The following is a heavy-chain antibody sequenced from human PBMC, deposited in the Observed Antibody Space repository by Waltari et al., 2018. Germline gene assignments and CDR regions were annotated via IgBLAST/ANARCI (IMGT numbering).Heavy chain of an antibody. J-gene: IGHJ4*02. V-gene: IGHV3-23*01. CDR1: GFTFSSFA. Sequence: EVQLLESGGGLVQPGGSLRLSCAASGFTFSSFAMSWVRQTPGKGLEWVSGISGNGVVTHYRDSVKGRFTISRDNSKNTLYLQMNSLRAEDTAVYYCAKDLGGSGYELFDYWGQGTLVTVSS. D-gene: IGHD5-12*01. CDR3: AKDLGGSGYELFDY. CDR2: ISGNGVVT.